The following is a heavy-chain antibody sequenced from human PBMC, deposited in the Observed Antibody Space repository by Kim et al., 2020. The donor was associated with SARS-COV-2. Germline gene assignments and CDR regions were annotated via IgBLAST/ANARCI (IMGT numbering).Heavy chain of an antibody. Sequence: YPPSLKRRVTISVDTSKNQFSLKLSSVTAADTAVYYCARDLGGTSGAFDIWGQGTMVTVSS. CDR3: ARDLGGTSGAFDI. J-gene: IGHJ3*02. D-gene: IGHD1-1*01. V-gene: IGHV4-59*01.